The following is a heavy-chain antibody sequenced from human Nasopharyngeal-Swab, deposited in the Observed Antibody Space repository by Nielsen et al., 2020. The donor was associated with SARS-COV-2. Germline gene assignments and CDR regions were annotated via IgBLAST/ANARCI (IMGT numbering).Heavy chain of an antibody. J-gene: IGHJ4*02. CDR3: ARDSKVRVVGFDY. Sequence: GESLKISCAASGFIFSSYWMSWVRQAPGKVLEWVANIKQDGSEKYYVDSVNGRFTISRDNAKNSLYLQMNSLRAEDTAVYYCARDSKVRVVGFDYWGQGTLVTVSS. CDR1: GFIFSSYW. CDR2: IKQDGSEK. V-gene: IGHV3-7*01. D-gene: IGHD3-10*01.